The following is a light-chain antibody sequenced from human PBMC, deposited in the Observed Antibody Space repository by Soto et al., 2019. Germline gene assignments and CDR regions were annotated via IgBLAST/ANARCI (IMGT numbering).Light chain of an antibody. V-gene: IGLV2-18*02. CDR2: EVN. CDR3: SSSTTSSTLV. Sequence: QSALTQPPSVSGSPGQSVTISCTGTSSDIGRYNRVSWYHQPPGATPKLIIYEVNNRPSEVPDRFSGSKSGNTASLTISGLQAEDEANYFCSSSTTSSTLVFGGGTKLTVL. CDR1: SSDIGRYNR. J-gene: IGLJ2*01.